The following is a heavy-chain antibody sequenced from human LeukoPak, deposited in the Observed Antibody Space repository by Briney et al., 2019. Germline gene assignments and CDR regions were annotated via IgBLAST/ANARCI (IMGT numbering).Heavy chain of an antibody. Sequence: ASVKVSCKASGYTFSNYGISWVRQAPGQGLEWMGWISAYNGNTNYAQKLQGRVTMTTDTSTSTAYMELRSLRSDDTAVYYCARDGYCSSTSCYAGHYYYYYMDVWGKGTTVTISS. D-gene: IGHD2-2*03. CDR2: ISAYNGNT. J-gene: IGHJ6*03. V-gene: IGHV1-18*01. CDR3: ARDGYCSSTSCYAGHYYYYYMDV. CDR1: GYTFSNYG.